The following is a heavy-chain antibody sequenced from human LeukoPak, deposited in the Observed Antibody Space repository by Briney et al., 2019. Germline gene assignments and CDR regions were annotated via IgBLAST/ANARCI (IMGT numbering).Heavy chain of an antibody. CDR3: ARAEGIAASPTVDY. CDR1: GYTFTGYY. J-gene: IGHJ4*02. V-gene: IGHV1-2*02. D-gene: IGHD6-13*01. CDR2: INPNSGVA. Sequence: ASVKVSCKASGYTFTGYYLQWVRQAPGQGLEWMGYINPNSGVANYAQKFQGRVTMTRDTSMTTAYMELNSLTSDDTAVYYCARAEGIAASPTVDYWGQGTLVTVSS.